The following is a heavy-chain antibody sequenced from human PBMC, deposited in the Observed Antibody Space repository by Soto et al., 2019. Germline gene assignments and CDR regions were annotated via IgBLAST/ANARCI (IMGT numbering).Heavy chain of an antibody. V-gene: IGHV1-2*02. J-gene: IGHJ6*02. CDR1: GYTFTGYY. Sequence: QVQLVQSGAEVKKPGASVKVSCKASGYTFTGYYMHWVRQAPGQGLEWMGWINPNSGGTNYAQKFQGRVTMTRDTSISTAYMELSRLRSDDTAVYYCAGAAGLYCSSTGCSYGMDVWGQGTTVTVSS. D-gene: IGHD2-2*01. CDR2: INPNSGGT. CDR3: AGAAGLYCSSTGCSYGMDV.